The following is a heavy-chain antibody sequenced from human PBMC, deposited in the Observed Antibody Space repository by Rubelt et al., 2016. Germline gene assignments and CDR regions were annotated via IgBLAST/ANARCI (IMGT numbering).Heavy chain of an antibody. CDR1: GFTFSSFR. V-gene: IGHV3-7*01. CDR3: TQNTGDN. Sequence: EVQLVESGGVLVQPGGSLRLSCAASGFTFSSFRMTWVRQAPGKGLEWVANINRDGSAKSYVDSVKGRFAISRDNARNSLYLQMNSLRVEDTAVYYCTQNTGDNWGQGTLVTVSS. J-gene: IGHJ4*02. CDR2: INRDGSAK. D-gene: IGHD2-21*01.